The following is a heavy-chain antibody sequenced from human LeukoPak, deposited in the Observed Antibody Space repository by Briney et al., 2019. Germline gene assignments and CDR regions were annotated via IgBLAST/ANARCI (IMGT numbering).Heavy chain of an antibody. D-gene: IGHD2/OR15-2a*01. Sequence: GASVKVSCKASGYTFTTYGISWVRQAPGQGLEWMGWISPYNGNTNYAQKLQGRVTMTRDTSTTTVYMELSSLRSQDTAVYYCARHKEVGDYYYFDYWGQGTLVTVSS. CDR2: ISPYNGNT. V-gene: IGHV1-18*01. CDR3: ARHKEVGDYYYFDY. CDR1: GYTFTTYG. J-gene: IGHJ4*02.